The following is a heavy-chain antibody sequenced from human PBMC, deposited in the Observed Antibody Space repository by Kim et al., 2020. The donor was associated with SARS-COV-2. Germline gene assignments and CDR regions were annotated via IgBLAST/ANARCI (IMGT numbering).Heavy chain of an antibody. CDR1: GFTFSSYW. CDR2: IKQDGSEK. V-gene: IGHV3-7*03. CDR3: ARDGIVVVPDRYYYYGMDV. Sequence: GSLRLSCAASGFTFSSYWMSWVREAPGKGLEWVANIKQDGSEKYYVDSVKGRFTISRDNAKNSLYLQMNSLRAEDTAVYYCARDGIVVVPDRYYYYGMDVGRQGPTVTVS. D-gene: IGHD2-2*01. J-gene: IGHJ6*02.